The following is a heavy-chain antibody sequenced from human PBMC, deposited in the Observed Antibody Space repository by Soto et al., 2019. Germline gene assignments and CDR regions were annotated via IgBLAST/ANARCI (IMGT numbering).Heavy chain of an antibody. Sequence: QVQLVQSGAEVKKHGASVKVSCKASGYTFTSYDINWVRQATGQGLEWMGWMNPNSGNTGYAQKFQGGVTMTRNTSISTAYMELSSLRSEDKAVYYCAIGRGIAVAGTIYYYYSRDVWGQGTTVTVSS. V-gene: IGHV1-8*01. D-gene: IGHD6-19*01. CDR2: MNPNSGNT. CDR3: AIGRGIAVAGTIYYYYSRDV. J-gene: IGHJ6*02. CDR1: GYTFTSYD.